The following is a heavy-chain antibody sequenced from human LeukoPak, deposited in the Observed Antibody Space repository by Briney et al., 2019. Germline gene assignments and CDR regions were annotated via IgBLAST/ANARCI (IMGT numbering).Heavy chain of an antibody. CDR3: ARVNLPGSWYVYFDY. CDR1: GGSISSSSYY. Sequence: SETLSLTCTVSGGSISSSSYYWGWIRQPPGKGLEWIGSIYYSGSTYYNPSLKSRVTISVDTSKNQFSLKLSSVTAADTALYYCARVNLPGSWYVYFDYWGQGTLVTVSS. V-gene: IGHV4-39*01. D-gene: IGHD6-13*01. CDR2: IYYSGST. J-gene: IGHJ4*02.